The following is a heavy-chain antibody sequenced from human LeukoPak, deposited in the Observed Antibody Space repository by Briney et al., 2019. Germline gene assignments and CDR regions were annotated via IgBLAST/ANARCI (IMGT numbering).Heavy chain of an antibody. J-gene: IGHJ5*02. Sequence: ASVKVSCKASGYTFTGYYMHWVRQAPGQGLEWMGWINPNSGGTNYAQKFQGRVTMTRDTSISTAYMELRRLRSDDTAVYYCARVYGSGFNWFDPWGQGTLVTVSS. CDR1: GYTFTGYY. V-gene: IGHV1-2*02. CDR3: ARVYGSGFNWFDP. D-gene: IGHD3-10*01. CDR2: INPNSGGT.